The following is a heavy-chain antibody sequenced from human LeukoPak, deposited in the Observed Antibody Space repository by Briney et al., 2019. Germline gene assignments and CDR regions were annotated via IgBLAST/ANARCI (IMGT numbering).Heavy chain of an antibody. Sequence: SVKVSCKASGYTFTSYYMHWVRQAPGQGLEWMGGIIPIFGTANYAQKFQGRVTITADESTSTAYMELSSLRSEDTAVYYCAMYYYYGSGSYNYWGQGTLVTVSS. CDR1: GYTFTSYY. D-gene: IGHD3-10*01. V-gene: IGHV1-69*13. CDR3: AMYYYYGSGSYNY. CDR2: IIPIFGTA. J-gene: IGHJ4*02.